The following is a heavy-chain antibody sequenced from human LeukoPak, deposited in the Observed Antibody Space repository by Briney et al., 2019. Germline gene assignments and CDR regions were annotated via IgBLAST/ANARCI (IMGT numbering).Heavy chain of an antibody. J-gene: IGHJ5*02. Sequence: SETLSLTCTVSGGSISSYYWSWIRQPPGKGLEWIGYIYYSGSTNYNPSLKSRVTISVDTSKSQFSLKLSSVTAADTAVYYCARVVVVVPATSNWFDPWGQGTLVTVSS. CDR2: IYYSGST. V-gene: IGHV4-59*01. CDR3: ARVVVVVPATSNWFDP. D-gene: IGHD2-2*01. CDR1: GGSISSYY.